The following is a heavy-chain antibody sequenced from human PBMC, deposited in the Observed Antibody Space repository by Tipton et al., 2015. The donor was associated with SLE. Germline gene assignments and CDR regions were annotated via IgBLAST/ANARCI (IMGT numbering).Heavy chain of an antibody. V-gene: IGHV3-23*01. CDR1: GFTFSSYA. J-gene: IGHJ6*02. CDR3: AKGYYYDSSGYYCPPTYYYYYGMDV. Sequence: GSLRLSCAASGFTFSSYAMSWVRQAPGKGLEWVSAISGSGGSTYYADSVKGRFTISRDNSKNTLYLQMNSLRAEDTAVYYCAKGYYYDSSGYYCPPTYYYYYGMDVWGQGTTVTVSS. CDR2: ISGSGGST. D-gene: IGHD3-22*01.